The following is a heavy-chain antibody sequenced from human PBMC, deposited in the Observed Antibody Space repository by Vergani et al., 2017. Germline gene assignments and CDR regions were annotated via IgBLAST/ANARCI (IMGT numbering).Heavy chain of an antibody. Sequence: QVQLVESGGGVVQPGRSLRLSCAASGFTFSSYGMHWVRQAPAKGLEWVAVISYDGSNKYSADSVKGRFTISRDNSKNTLYLQMNSLRAEDTAVYYCAKVSSDFWSGQGAFDIWGQGTMVTVSS. J-gene: IGHJ3*02. CDR3: AKVSSDFWSGQGAFDI. D-gene: IGHD3-3*01. CDR2: ISYDGSNK. V-gene: IGHV3-30*18. CDR1: GFTFSSYG.